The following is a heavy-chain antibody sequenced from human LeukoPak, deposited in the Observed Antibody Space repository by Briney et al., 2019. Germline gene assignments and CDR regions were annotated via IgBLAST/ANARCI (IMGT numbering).Heavy chain of an antibody. Sequence: GASVKVSCKASGYTFTGYYMHWVRQAPGQGLEWMGWINPNSGGTNYAQKFQGRVTMTRDTSISTAYMELSRLRSDGTAVYYCARERLKWLAYHPDYWGQGTLVTVSS. D-gene: IGHD6-19*01. CDR3: ARERLKWLAYHPDY. J-gene: IGHJ4*02. CDR2: INPNSGGT. CDR1: GYTFTGYY. V-gene: IGHV1-2*02.